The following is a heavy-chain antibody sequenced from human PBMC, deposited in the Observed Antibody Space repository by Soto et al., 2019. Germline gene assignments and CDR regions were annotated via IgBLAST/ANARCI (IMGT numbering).Heavy chain of an antibody. CDR2: ISGSGGST. V-gene: IGHV3-23*01. J-gene: IGHJ3*02. CDR3: ASGITMIVVGMNDAFDI. Sequence: HPGGSLRLSCAASGFTFSSYAMSWVRQAPGKGLEWVSAISGSGGSTYYADSVKGRFTISRDNSKNTLYLQMNSLRAEDTAVYYCASGITMIVVGMNDAFDIWGQGTMVTVSS. D-gene: IGHD3-22*01. CDR1: GFTFSSYA.